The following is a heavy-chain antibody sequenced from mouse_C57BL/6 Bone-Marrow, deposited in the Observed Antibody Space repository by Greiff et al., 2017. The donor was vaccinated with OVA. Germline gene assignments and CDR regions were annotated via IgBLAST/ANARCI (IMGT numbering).Heavy chain of an antibody. J-gene: IGHJ3*01. Sequence: VQLQQSGAELVKPGASVKISCKASGYTFTDYYINWVKQRPGQGLEWIGKIGPGSGSTYYNEKFKGKATLTADKSSSTAYMQLSSLTSEDSAVYFCARVYYYGNRASWFAYWGQGTLVTVSA. CDR3: ARVYYYGNRASWFAY. V-gene: IGHV1-77*01. D-gene: IGHD1-1*01. CDR2: IGPGSGST. CDR1: GYTFTDYY.